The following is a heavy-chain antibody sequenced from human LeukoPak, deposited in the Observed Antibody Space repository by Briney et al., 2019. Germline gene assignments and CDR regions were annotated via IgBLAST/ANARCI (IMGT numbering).Heavy chain of an antibody. CDR2: IGTAGDT. D-gene: IGHD3-3*01. CDR3: AKEYYDFWSGPPYY. Sequence: GGSLRLSCAASGFTFSSYDMHWVRQATGKGLEWVSAIGTAGDTYYPGSVKGRFTISRENAKNSLYLQMNSLRAGDTAVYYCAKEYYDFWSGPPYYWGQGTLVTVSS. V-gene: IGHV3-13*01. J-gene: IGHJ4*02. CDR1: GFTFSSYD.